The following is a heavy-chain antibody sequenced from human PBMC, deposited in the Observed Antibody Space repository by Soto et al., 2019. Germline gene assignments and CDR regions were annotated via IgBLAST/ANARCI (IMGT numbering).Heavy chain of an antibody. D-gene: IGHD3-10*01. J-gene: IGHJ5*02. V-gene: IGHV3-74*01. CDR2: INSDGSST. Sequence: CADPGFSFISKRMHWVRQAPGKGLVWVSRINSDGSSTSYADSVEGRFTISRDNAKNTLYLQMNSLRAEDTAVYYCAREITAGVWFDPWGQGTLVTVSS. CDR3: AREITAGVWFDP. CDR1: GFSFISKR.